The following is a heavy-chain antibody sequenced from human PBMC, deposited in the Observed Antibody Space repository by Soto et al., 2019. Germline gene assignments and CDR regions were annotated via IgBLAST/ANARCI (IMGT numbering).Heavy chain of an antibody. CDR3: ATSRGGEDFSSGMDLWGQGMDV. Sequence: EVQLVESGGGLVKPGGSLRLSCTASGFTFNTAWMTWVRPVPGKGLQWVGRLNHGGVSDDAARVRGRFIISREDSKNTMYLQMNNMRTDDTAVYYCATSRGGEDFSSGMDLWGQGMDVWGRGTTVTVSS. V-gene: IGHV3-15*01. J-gene: IGHJ6*02. CDR1: GFTFNTAW. D-gene: IGHD3-10*01. CDR2: LNHGGVS.